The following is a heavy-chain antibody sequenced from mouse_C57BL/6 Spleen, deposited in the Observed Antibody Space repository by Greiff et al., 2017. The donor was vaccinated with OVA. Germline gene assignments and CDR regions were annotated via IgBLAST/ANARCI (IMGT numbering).Heavy chain of an antibody. V-gene: IGHV1-74*01. CDR1: GYTFTSYS. D-gene: IGHD2-4*01. CDR2: IHPSDSDT. J-gene: IGHJ3*01. CDR3: AMSYDYDGAWLAY. Sequence: VPLQQPGAELVKPGASVKVSCKASGYTFTSYSMPWVKQRPGQGLELIGSIHPSDSDTNYNQKFKGQTTLTVDKSSSTAYMQISSLTSEDSAVYYCAMSYDYDGAWLAYWGQGTLVTVSA.